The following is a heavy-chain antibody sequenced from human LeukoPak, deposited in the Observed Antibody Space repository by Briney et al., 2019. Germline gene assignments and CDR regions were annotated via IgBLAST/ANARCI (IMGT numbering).Heavy chain of an antibody. CDR1: GGSISSSSYS. Sequence: SETLSLTCTVSGGSISSSSYSWGWIRQPPGKGLEWIGSIYYSGSTYYNPSLKSRVTISVDTSKNQFSLKLSSVTAANTAVYYCARGYCSSTSCYVDYWGQGTLVTVSS. CDR3: ARGYCSSTSCYVDY. J-gene: IGHJ4*02. D-gene: IGHD2-2*01. V-gene: IGHV4-39*01. CDR2: IYYSGST.